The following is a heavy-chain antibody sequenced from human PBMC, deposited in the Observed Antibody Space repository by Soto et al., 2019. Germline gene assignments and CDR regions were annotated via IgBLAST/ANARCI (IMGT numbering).Heavy chain of an antibody. CDR2: IIPIYGTV. V-gene: IGHV1-69*12. J-gene: IGHJ6*02. CDR1: GGTFRTYA. Sequence: QVQLLQSGAEVKKPGSSVRVSCEASGGTFRTYAISWVRQAPGQVLEWMGEIIPIYGTVNYAQKFQGRVTITAEESTTTIYMELRSLRPADTAVYYCAIGAVAATPTSCYYYGMDVRGQGTTVNVS. CDR3: AIGAVAATPTSCYYYGMDV. D-gene: IGHD6-19*01.